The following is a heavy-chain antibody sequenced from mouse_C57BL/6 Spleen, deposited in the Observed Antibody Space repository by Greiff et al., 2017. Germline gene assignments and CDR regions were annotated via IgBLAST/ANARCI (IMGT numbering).Heavy chain of an antibody. J-gene: IGHJ3*01. CDR2: IYPGSGNT. CDR3: ARGHRIYYGSSIAY. CDR1: GYTFTDYY. V-gene: IGHV1-76*01. Sequence: QVQLKESGAELVRPGASVKLSCKASGYTFTDYYINWVKQRPGQGLEWIARIYPGSGNTYYNEQLKGKATLTAEKSSSTAYMQLSSLTSEDSAVYFCARGHRIYYGSSIAYWGQGTLVTVSA. D-gene: IGHD1-1*01.